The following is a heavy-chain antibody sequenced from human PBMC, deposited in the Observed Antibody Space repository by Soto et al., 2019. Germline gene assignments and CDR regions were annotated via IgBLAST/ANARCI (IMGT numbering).Heavy chain of an antibody. D-gene: IGHD1-26*01. CDR3: ATSATPVSGSYALPGY. CDR1: GFILRNYW. CDR2: IKEDGSEK. V-gene: IGHV3-7*03. J-gene: IGHJ4*02. Sequence: GGSLRLSCADSGFILRNYWMSWVRQAPGMGLQWVASIKEDGSEKYYVDPVKGRFTISRENAKNSLYLQMNSLRAEDTAVYYCATSATPVSGSYALPGYWGQGTLVTVSS.